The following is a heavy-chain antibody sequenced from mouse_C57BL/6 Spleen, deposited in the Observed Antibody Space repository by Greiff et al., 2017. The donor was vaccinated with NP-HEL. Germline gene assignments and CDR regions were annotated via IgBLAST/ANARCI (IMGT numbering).Heavy chain of an antibody. J-gene: IGHJ3*01. V-gene: IGHV1-82*01. D-gene: IGHD1-1*01. Sequence: VQLQQSGPELVKPGASVKISCKASGYAFSSSWMNWVKQRPGKGLEWIGRIYPGDGDTNYNGKFKGKATLTADKSSSTAYMQLSSLTSEDSAVYFCARTYYYGSSRFAYWGQGTLVTVSA. CDR2: IYPGDGDT. CDR3: ARTYYYGSSRFAY. CDR1: GYAFSSSW.